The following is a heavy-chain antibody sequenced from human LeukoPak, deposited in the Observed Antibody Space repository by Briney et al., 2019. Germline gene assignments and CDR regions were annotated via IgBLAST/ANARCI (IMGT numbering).Heavy chain of an antibody. J-gene: IGHJ4*02. V-gene: IGHV4-59*01. Sequence: PSETLSLTCTVSDGSISSYYWSWLRQPPGKGLEGIGYIYYSGSTSYNPSLKSRVTISVDTSKNHFFLKLSSVTAADTAVYYCARGPITMVRGVISSSLDYWGQGTLVTVSS. D-gene: IGHD3-10*01. CDR2: IYYSGST. CDR3: ARGPITMVRGVISSSLDY. CDR1: DGSISSYY.